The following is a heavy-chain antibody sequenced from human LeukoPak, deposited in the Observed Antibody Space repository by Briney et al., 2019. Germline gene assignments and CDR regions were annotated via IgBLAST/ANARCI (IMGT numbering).Heavy chain of an antibody. J-gene: IGHJ5*02. CDR2: ISYDGSNK. CDR1: GFTFSSYA. D-gene: IGHD3-10*01. Sequence: GGSLRLSCAASGFTFSSYAMHWVRQAPGKGLEWVAVISYDGSNKYYADSVKGRFTISRDNSKNTLYLQMNSLRAEDTAVYYCASSGDVMVRGVISWFDPWGQGTLVTVSS. CDR3: ASSGDVMVRGVISWFDP. V-gene: IGHV3-30*04.